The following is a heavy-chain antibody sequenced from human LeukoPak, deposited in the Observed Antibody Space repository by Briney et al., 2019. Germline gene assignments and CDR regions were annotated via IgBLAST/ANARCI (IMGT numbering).Heavy chain of an antibody. J-gene: IGHJ5*02. V-gene: IGHV4-4*07. CDR2: IYSSGST. D-gene: IGHD3-10*01. CDR1: GGSISSYY. CDR3: ARDSGTTGEVKFDP. Sequence: SETLSLTCTVSGGSISSYYWSWIRQPTGKGLEWIGRIYSSGSTDYNPSLKSRVTMSVDTSKNKFSLKLSSVTAADTAVYYCARDSGTTGEVKFDPWGQGTLVTVSS.